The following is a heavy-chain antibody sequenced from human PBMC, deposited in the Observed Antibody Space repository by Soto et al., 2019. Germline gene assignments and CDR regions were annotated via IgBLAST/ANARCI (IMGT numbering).Heavy chain of an antibody. J-gene: IGHJ4*02. Sequence: KTSETLSLTCTVSGGSISSGGYYWSWIRQHPGKGLEWIGYIYYSGSTYYNPSLKSRVTISVDTSKNQFSLKLSSVTAADTAVYYCARATYYDFWSGYYRAYYFDYWGQGTLVTVSS. D-gene: IGHD3-3*01. CDR1: GGSISSGGYY. CDR2: IYYSGST. CDR3: ARATYYDFWSGYYRAYYFDY. V-gene: IGHV4-31*03.